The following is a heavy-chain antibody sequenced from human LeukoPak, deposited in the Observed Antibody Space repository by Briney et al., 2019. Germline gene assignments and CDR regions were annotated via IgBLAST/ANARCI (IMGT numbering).Heavy chain of an antibody. CDR1: GYRFTTYW. J-gene: IGHJ4*02. CDR3: ARRGANDLNYFDY. CDR2: IHPGESDS. D-gene: IGHD3/OR15-3a*01. Sequence: GESLKISCEASGYRFTTYWIGWVRQMPGGGLEWMGIIHPGESDSKYNPSFQGQVTISADKSISTAYLQWSSLKASDSAMYYCARRGANDLNYFDYWGQGTLVTVSS. V-gene: IGHV5-51*01.